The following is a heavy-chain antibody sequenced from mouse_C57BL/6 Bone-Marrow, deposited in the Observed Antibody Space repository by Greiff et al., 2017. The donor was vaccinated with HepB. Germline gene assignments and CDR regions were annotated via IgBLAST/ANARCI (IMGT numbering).Heavy chain of an antibody. V-gene: IGHV1-82*01. CDR3: ARLRHYFDY. Sequence: VQRVESGPELVKPGASVKISCKASGYAFSSSWMNWVKQRPGKGLEWIGRIYPGDGDTNYNGKFKGKATLTADKSSSTAYMQLSSLTSEDSAVYFCARLRHYFDYWGQGTTLTVSS. CDR2: IYPGDGDT. J-gene: IGHJ2*01. CDR1: GYAFSSSW.